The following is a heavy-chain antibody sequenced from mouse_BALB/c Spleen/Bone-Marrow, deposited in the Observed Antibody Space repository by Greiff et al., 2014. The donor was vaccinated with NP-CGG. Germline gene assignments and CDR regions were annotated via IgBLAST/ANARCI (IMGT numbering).Heavy chain of an antibody. Sequence: VQLQESGAELVRPGSSVKISCKASGYAFSSYWMIWVKQRPGQGLEWIGQIYPGDGDTNYNGKFKGKATLTVDKSSSTAYMQLSSLTSEDSAVYFCARSGYGSNYDDWGQGTTLTVSS. V-gene: IGHV1-80*01. D-gene: IGHD1-1*01. CDR2: IYPGDGDT. CDR1: GYAFSSYW. CDR3: ARSGYGSNYDD. J-gene: IGHJ2*01.